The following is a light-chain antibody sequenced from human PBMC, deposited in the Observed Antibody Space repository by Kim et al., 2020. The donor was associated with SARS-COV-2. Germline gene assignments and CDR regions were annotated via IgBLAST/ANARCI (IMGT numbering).Light chain of an antibody. CDR2: RNN. J-gene: IGLJ3*02. V-gene: IGLV1-47*01. CDR3: AAWDDSLSGPWV. Sequence: QRGTITCSGSSSNIGSNYVYWYQQLPGTAPKLLIYRNNQRPSGVPDRFSGSKSGTSASLAISGLRSEDEADYYCAAWDDSLSGPWVFGGGTKLTVL. CDR1: SSNIGSNY.